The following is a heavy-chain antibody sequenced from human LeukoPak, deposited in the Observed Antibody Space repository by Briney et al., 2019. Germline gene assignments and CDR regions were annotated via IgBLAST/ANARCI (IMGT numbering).Heavy chain of an antibody. CDR2: IKRDGSTT. D-gene: IGHD1-14*01. V-gene: IGHV3-74*01. Sequence: GGSLRLSCAASGFTFSSYWMHWVRQAPGKGLVWVSRIKRDGSTTTYADSVKSRFTISRDNAKNTLYLQMNSLRAEDTAVYFCAREFRKSPTGGWGQGTLVTVSS. CDR1: GFTFSSYW. CDR3: AREFRKSPTGG. J-gene: IGHJ4*02.